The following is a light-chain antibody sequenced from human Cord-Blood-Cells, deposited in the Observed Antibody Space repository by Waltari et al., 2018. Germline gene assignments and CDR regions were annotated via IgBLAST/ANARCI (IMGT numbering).Light chain of an antibody. V-gene: IGLV2-11*02. CDR2: DVS. CDR3: CSYAGSYTYV. Sequence: QSALTQPRSVSGSPGQSVTISCTGTSSDVGVYNYVSWYQQHPGKAPKLMIYDVSNRPSGVPDRFAGSKSGNTASLTISGLQAEDEADYYCCSYAGSYTYVFGTGTKVTVL. CDR1: SSDVGVYNY. J-gene: IGLJ1*01.